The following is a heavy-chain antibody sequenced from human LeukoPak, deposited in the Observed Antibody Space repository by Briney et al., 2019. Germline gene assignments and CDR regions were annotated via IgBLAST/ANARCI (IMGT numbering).Heavy chain of an antibody. J-gene: IGHJ4*02. CDR1: GYTLTELS. CDR3: ARHYYGSGTDYYFDY. D-gene: IGHD3-10*01. CDR2: FDPEDGET. Sequence: ASVKVSCKVSGYTLTELSMHWVRQAPGKGLEWMGGFDPEDGETIYAQKFQGRVTMTEDTSTDTAYMALSSLRSEDTAVYYCARHYYGSGTDYYFDYWGQGTLVTVSS. V-gene: IGHV1-24*01.